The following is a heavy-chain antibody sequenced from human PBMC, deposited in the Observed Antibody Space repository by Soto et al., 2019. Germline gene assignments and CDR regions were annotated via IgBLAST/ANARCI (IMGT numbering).Heavy chain of an antibody. J-gene: IGHJ4*02. V-gene: IGHV4-31*03. CDR2: MYYTGSI. Sequence: QVQLQESGPGLVKPSQTLSLTCTVSGASITSDNYYWGWVRQPPGKGLEWVAYMYYTGSIYYSPSLRSRSALSMDTAKNPLSLRVTSVTAADTAVYYCARLFWSGYAFDYWGQGTLVTVSS. D-gene: IGHD3-3*01. CDR3: ARLFWSGYAFDY. CDR1: GASITSDNYY.